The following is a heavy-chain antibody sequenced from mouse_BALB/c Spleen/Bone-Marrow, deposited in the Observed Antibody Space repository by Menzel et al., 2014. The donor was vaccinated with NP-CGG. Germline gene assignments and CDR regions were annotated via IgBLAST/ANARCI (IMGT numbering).Heavy chain of an antibody. V-gene: IGHV5-17*02. Sequence: EVQVVESGGGLVQPGGSRKLSCAASGSTFSSFGMHWVRQAPEKGLEWVAYISSGSSTIYYADTVKGRFTISRDNPKNTLFLQMTSLRSEDTAMYYCARSISHYYGSNWYFDVWGAGTAVTVSS. J-gene: IGHJ1*01. D-gene: IGHD1-1*01. CDR3: ARSISHYYGSNWYFDV. CDR2: ISSGSSTI. CDR1: GSTFSSFG.